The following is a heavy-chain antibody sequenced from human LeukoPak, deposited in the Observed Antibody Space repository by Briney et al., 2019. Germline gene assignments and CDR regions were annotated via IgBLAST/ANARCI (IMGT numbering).Heavy chain of an antibody. V-gene: IGHV3-30*18. J-gene: IGHJ4*02. Sequence: GRSLRLSCAASGFTFSSYGMHWVRQAPGKGLEWVAVISYDGSNKYYADSVKGRFTISRDNSKNTLYLQMNSLRAEDTAVYYCAKDHAHYYGSGSYFDYWGQGTQVTVSS. D-gene: IGHD3-10*01. CDR3: AKDHAHYYGSGSYFDY. CDR1: GFTFSSYG. CDR2: ISYDGSNK.